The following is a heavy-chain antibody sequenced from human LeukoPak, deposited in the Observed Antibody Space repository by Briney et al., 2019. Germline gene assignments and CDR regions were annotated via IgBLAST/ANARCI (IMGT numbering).Heavy chain of an antibody. CDR2: INYSGDAT. D-gene: IGHD2-15*01. CDR1: GFTFSSNS. J-gene: IGHJ4*02. CDR3: AKGYCSGGNCYQYFDY. Sequence: PGGSLRLSCAASGFTFSSNSMSWVRQAPGKGLEWVSAINYSGDATYYVDSVKGRFTISRDNSKNTLYLQMNSLRAEDTAIYYCAKGYCSGGNCYQYFDYWGQGTLVTV. V-gene: IGHV3-23*01.